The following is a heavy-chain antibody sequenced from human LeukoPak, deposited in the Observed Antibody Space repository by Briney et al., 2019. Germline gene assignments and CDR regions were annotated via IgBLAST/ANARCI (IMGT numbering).Heavy chain of an antibody. D-gene: IGHD2-2*02. CDR1: GYTFTSYG. CDR2: ISAYNGDT. CDR3: ARSGDCSSTSCYKHYMDV. J-gene: IGHJ6*03. V-gene: IGHV1-18*01. Sequence: ASVKVSCKASGYTFTSYGISRVRQAPGQGLEWMGWISAYNGDTNYAQKLQGRVTMTTDTSTSTAYMELRSLRSDDTAVYYCARSGDCSSTSCYKHYMDVWGKGTRSPSP.